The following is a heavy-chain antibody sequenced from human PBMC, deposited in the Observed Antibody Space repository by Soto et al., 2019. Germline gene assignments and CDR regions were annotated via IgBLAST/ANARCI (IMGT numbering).Heavy chain of an antibody. CDR2: ISYDGSNK. CDR3: AKEITVTPTRYYYGLDV. Sequence: QVQLVESGGGVVQPGRSLRLSCAASGFSFMNYGMHWVRQAPGKGLEWVAVISYDGSNKYYADSVKGRLTISRDNSKNTLYLQMNNVRAEDAAVYYCAKEITVTPTRYYYGLDVWGQGTTVTVSS. D-gene: IGHD2-21*02. V-gene: IGHV3-30*18. J-gene: IGHJ6*02. CDR1: GFSFMNYG.